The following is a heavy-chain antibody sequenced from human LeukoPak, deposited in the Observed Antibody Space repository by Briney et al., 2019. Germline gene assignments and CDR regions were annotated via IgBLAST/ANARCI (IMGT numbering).Heavy chain of an antibody. J-gene: IGHJ4*02. Sequence: ASVKVSCKASGYTFTGYYMHWVRQAPGQGLEWMGWLNPNSGGTNYAQKFQGRVTMTRDTSISTAYMELSRLRSDDTAVYYCARQGDTTYYYDSSGYNYWGQGTLVTVSS. D-gene: IGHD3-22*01. CDR1: GYTFTGYY. CDR2: LNPNSGGT. CDR3: ARQGDTTYYYDSSGYNY. V-gene: IGHV1-2*02.